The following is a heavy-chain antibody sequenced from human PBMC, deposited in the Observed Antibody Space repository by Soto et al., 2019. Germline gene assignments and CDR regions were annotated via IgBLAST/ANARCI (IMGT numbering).Heavy chain of an antibody. CDR2: IDPSDSYT. D-gene: IGHD3-9*01. CDR3: ARVPISYYYYSYGPEG. J-gene: IGHJ6*02. V-gene: IGHV5-10-1*01. Sequence: GASLKVSCKGSGYSFTSYWNSWVRQMPGKGLEWMGRIDPSDSYTNYSPSFQGHVTISADKSISTAYLQWSSLKASDTAMYYCARVPISYYYYSYGPEGSDQGPMVT. CDR1: GYSFTSYW.